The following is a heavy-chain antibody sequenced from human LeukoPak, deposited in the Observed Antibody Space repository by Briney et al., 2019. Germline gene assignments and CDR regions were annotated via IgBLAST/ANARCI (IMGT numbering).Heavy chain of an antibody. J-gene: IGHJ4*02. CDR1: AFTFSSYG. CDR3: AKVRGYDSSGYLDY. D-gene: IGHD3-22*01. CDR2: ISYDGSDK. Sequence: GGSLRLSCAASAFTFSSYGMHWVRQAPGKGLEWVAVISYDGSDKYYADSVKGRFTVSRDNSKNTLYLQMNSLRPEDTAVYYGAKVRGYDSSGYLDYWGQGTLVTVSS. V-gene: IGHV3-30*18.